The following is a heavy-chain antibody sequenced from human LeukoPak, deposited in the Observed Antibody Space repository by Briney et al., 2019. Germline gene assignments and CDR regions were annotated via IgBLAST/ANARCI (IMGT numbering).Heavy chain of an antibody. CDR2: ISGSGGST. V-gene: IGHV3-23*01. J-gene: IGHJ4*02. CDR1: GFTFSSYA. Sequence: PGGSLRLSCAASGFTFSSYAMSWVRQAPGKGLEWVSAISGSGGSTYYADSVTGRFTISRDNSKNTLYLQMNSLRAEDTAVYYCAKGKPDCSGGSCFDYWGQGTLVTVSS. CDR3: AKGKPDCSGGSCFDY. D-gene: IGHD2-15*01.